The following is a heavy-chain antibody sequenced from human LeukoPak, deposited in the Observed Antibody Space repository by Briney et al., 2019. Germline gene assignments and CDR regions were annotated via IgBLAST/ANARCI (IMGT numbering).Heavy chain of an antibody. CDR3: ASGYGGNYYFDY. D-gene: IGHD5-12*01. CDR2: ISWNSGSI. J-gene: IGHJ4*02. Sequence: PGRSLRLSCAASGFTFDDYAMHWVRQAPGKGLKWVSGISWNSGSIGYADSVKGRFTISRDNAKNSLYLQMNSLRAEDTALYYCASGYGGNYYFDYWGQGTLVTVSS. V-gene: IGHV3-9*01. CDR1: GFTFDDYA.